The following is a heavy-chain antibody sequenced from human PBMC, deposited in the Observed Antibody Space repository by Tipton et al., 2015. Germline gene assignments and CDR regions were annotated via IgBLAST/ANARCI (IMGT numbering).Heavy chain of an antibody. CDR2: FFHSGNT. Sequence: TLSLTCDVSGYSISSGYYWSWIRQPPGKGLEWIGSFFHSGNTFHNPSLRSRVIISVDTSKNQFSLTVTSVTAADTAVYYCARFRYYGSESERGYFHGLNVWGQGTTVTVSS. CDR1: GYSISSGYY. J-gene: IGHJ6*02. CDR3: ARFRYYGSESERGYFHGLNV. D-gene: IGHD3-10*01. V-gene: IGHV4-38-2*01.